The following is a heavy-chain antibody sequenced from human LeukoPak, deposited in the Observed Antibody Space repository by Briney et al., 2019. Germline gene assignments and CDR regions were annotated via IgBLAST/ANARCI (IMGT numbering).Heavy chain of an antibody. J-gene: IGHJ4*02. Sequence: SETLSPTCTVSGGSISSYYWSWIRQPPGKGLEWIGYIYYSGSTNYNPSLKSRVTISVDTSKNQFSLKLSSVTAADTAVYYCARELYCGGDCYQGGVFDYWGQGTLVTVSS. CDR1: GGSISSYY. CDR3: ARELYCGGDCYQGGVFDY. CDR2: IYYSGST. D-gene: IGHD2-21*02. V-gene: IGHV4-59*01.